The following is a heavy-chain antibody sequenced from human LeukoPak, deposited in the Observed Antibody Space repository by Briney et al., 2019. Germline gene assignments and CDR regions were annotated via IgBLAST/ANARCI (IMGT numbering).Heavy chain of an antibody. CDR2: INHSGST. Sequence: SETLSLTCAVYGGSSSGYYWSWIRQPPGKGLEWIGEINHSGSTNYNPSLKSRVTISVDTSKNQFSLKLSSVTAADTAVYYCARVNYYFYYMDVWGKGTTVTVSS. J-gene: IGHJ6*03. V-gene: IGHV4-34*01. CDR3: ARVNYYFYYMDV. CDR1: GGSSSGYY.